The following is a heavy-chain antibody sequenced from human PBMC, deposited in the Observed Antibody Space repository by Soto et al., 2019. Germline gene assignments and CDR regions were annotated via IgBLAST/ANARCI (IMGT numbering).Heavy chain of an antibody. Sequence: GASVKVSCKASGGTFSSYAVSWVRQAPGQGLEWMGGIIPIFGTVIYAQQFQGRVTITADESTKTAYMELRSLRFEDTAVYYCARGSHPPALKGDIMRRDVWGQGTTVTVSS. D-gene: IGHD2-15*01. CDR3: ARGSHPPALKGDIMRRDV. CDR1: GGTFSSYA. V-gene: IGHV1-69*13. J-gene: IGHJ6*02. CDR2: IIPIFGTV.